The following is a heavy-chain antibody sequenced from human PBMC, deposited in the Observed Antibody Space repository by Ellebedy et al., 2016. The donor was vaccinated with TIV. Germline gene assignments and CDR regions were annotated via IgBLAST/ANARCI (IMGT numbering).Heavy chain of an antibody. CDR2: IYPGDSDT. J-gene: IGHJ4*02. D-gene: IGHD5-24*01. Sequence: GESLKISCKGSGYSFSSYWIAWVRQMPGKGLEWMGIIYPGDSDTRYSPSFQGQVTISADKSISTAYLQWSSLKASDTAMYYCARRLKISTNTHYFDYWGQGTLVTVSS. CDR3: ARRLKISTNTHYFDY. V-gene: IGHV5-51*01. CDR1: GYSFSSYW.